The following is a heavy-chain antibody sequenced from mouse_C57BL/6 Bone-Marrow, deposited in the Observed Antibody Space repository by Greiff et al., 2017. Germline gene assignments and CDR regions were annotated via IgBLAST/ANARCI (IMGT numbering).Heavy chain of an antibody. V-gene: IGHV5-4*01. J-gene: IGHJ4*01. CDR1: GFTFSSYA. CDR3: ARDREDY. CDR2: ISDGGSYT. Sequence: EVKLVESGGGLVKPGGSLKLSCAASGFTFSSYAMSWVRQTPEKRLEWVATISDGGSYTYYPDNVKGRFTISRDNAKNNLYLQMSHLKSEDTAMYYCARDREDYWGQGTSVTVSS.